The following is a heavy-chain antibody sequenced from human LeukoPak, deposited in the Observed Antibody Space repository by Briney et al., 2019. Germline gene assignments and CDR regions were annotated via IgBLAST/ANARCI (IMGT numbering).Heavy chain of an antibody. J-gene: IGHJ6*02. CDR2: ISSSSSYI. CDR1: GFTFSSYS. D-gene: IGHD6-13*01. V-gene: IGHV3-21*04. CDR3: AREPGTSYYYGMDV. Sequence: PGGSLRLSCAASGFTFSSYSMNWVRQAPGKGLEWVSSISSSSSYIYYADSVKGRFTISRDNAKNSLYLQMNSLRAEDTAVYYRAREPGTSYYYGMDVWGQGTTVTASS.